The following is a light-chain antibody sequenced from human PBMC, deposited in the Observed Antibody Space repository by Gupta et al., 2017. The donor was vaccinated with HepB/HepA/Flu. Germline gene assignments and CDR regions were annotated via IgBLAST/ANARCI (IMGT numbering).Light chain of an antibody. Sequence: GVMALSPLSLPVSLGQRASISCRSSQTLVYSDGNTYVKWYQQRPGQPRRRLSYKVTNRDSGVHDRSSGGGSGNDSTTKIRRVEAEDAGVYYRMQGTDRPHTFGRGTKVDIK. J-gene: IGKJ4*01. CDR2: KVT. V-gene: IGKV2-30*01. CDR3: MQGTDRPHT. CDR1: QTLVYSDGNTY.